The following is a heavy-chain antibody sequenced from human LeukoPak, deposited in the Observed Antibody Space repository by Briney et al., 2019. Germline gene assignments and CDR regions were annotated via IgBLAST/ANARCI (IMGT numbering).Heavy chain of an antibody. J-gene: IGHJ4*02. V-gene: IGHV3-7*01. CDR2: IKQDGSDK. CDR1: GFTFSTYW. CDR3: ARGLPVASRDY. D-gene: IGHD6-19*01. Sequence: PGGSLRLSCAASGFTFSTYWMSWVRQAPGKGLGWVANIKQDGSDKFYVDSVKGRFTISRDNAKNSMYLQMSSLRAEDTAIYYCARGLPVASRDYWGQGTLGTVSS.